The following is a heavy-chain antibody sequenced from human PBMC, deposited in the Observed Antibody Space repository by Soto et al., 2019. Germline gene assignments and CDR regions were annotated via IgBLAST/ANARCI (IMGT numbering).Heavy chain of an antibody. CDR1: GFTFSKAW. CDR2: IKSKTDGGTT. V-gene: IGHV3-15*01. Sequence: GGALRLSCAASGFTFSKAWMSWVRPAPGKGLEWVGRIKSKTDGGTTDYAAPVKGRFTISRDDSKNTLYLQMNSLKTEDTAVYYCTTDIRKIAAAGTPPPWGQGTLVTVSS. J-gene: IGHJ5*02. D-gene: IGHD6-13*01. CDR3: TTDIRKIAAAGTPPP.